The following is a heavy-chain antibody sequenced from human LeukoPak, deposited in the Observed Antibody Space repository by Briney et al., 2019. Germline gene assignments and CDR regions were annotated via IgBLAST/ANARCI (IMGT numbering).Heavy chain of an antibody. Sequence: SETLSLTCTVSGGSISSSSYYWGWIRQPPGKGPEWIGSIYYSGSTYYNPSLKSRVTMSVDTSKNQFSLKLSSVTAADTAVYYCARILGTYYYDSSDYLSYWGQGSLVTVSS. J-gene: IGHJ4*02. CDR2: IYYSGST. CDR3: ARILGTYYYDSSDYLSY. V-gene: IGHV4-39*01. D-gene: IGHD3-22*01. CDR1: GGSISSSSYY.